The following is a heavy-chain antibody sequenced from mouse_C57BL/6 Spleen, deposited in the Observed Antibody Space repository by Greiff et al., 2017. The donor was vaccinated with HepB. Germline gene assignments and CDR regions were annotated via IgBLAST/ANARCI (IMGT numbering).Heavy chain of an antibody. V-gene: IGHV2-2*01. J-gene: IGHJ4*01. Sequence: VKLMESGPGLVQPSQSLSITCTVSGFSLTSYGVHWVRQSPGKGLEWLGVIWSGGSTDYNAAFISRLSISKDNSKSQVFFKMNSLQADDTAIYYCARGGYDMTTYYAMDYWGQGTSVTVSS. CDR1: GFSLTSYG. CDR2: IWSGGST. D-gene: IGHD2-13*01. CDR3: ARGGYDMTTYYAMDY.